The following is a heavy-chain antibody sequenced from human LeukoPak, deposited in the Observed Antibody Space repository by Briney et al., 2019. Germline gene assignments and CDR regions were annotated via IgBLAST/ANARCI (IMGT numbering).Heavy chain of an antibody. Sequence: SETLSLTCAVYGVSFSGYYWSWIRQPPGKGLEWIGEINHSGSTNYNPSLKSRVTISVDTSKNQFSLKLSSVTAADTAVYYCARVRLSVWDIDYWGQGTLVTVSS. CDR3: ARVRLSVWDIDY. V-gene: IGHV4-34*01. D-gene: IGHD1-26*01. J-gene: IGHJ4*02. CDR2: INHSGST. CDR1: GVSFSGYY.